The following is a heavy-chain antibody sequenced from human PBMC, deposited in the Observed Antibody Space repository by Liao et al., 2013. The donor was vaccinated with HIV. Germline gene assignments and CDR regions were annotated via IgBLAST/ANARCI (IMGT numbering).Heavy chain of an antibody. CDR2: IYYSGST. D-gene: IGHD2-15*01. J-gene: IGHJ3*02. CDR1: GGSISSGDYY. CDR3: ARVQDIVVVVAATPGAFDI. Sequence: QVQLQESGPGLVKPSQTLSLTCTVSGGSISSGDYYWSWIRQPPGKGLEWIGYIYYSGSTYYNPSLKSRVTISVDTSKNQFSLKLSSVTAADTAVYYCARVQDIVVVVAATPGAFDIWGQGTMVTVSS. V-gene: IGHV4-30-4*08.